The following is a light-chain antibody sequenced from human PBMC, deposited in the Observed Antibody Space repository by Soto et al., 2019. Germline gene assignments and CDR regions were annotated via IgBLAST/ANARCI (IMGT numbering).Light chain of an antibody. CDR3: QHYNSYSEA. CDR1: QTFGRW. J-gene: IGKJ1*01. CDR2: EAS. Sequence: DIQMTQSPSTLSASVGDRVTITCRASQTFGRWLAWFQQKPGKAPKLLIYEASNLKSGVPSRFSGSGSGTEFTLTISSLQPDDFATYYCQHYNSYSEAFGQGTKVDIK. V-gene: IGKV1-5*03.